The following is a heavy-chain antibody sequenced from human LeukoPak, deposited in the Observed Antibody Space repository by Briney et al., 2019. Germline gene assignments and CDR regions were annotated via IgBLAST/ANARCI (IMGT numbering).Heavy chain of an antibody. CDR3: ASPRELLPASFDY. Sequence: PVGSLRLSCAASVFTFDDYGMSWVRQAPGKGLEWVSGINWNGGSTGYADSVKGRFTISRDNAKNSLYLQINSLRAEDTALYYCASPRELLPASFDYRGQGTLVTVSS. CDR2: INWNGGST. V-gene: IGHV3-20*04. CDR1: VFTFDDYG. D-gene: IGHD1-26*01. J-gene: IGHJ4*02.